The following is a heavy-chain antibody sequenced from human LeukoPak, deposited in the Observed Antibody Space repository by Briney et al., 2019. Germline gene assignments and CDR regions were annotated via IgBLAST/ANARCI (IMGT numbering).Heavy chain of an antibody. CDR1: GYTYTTYG. CDR2: ISAYNGNT. CDR3: ARARTYCSGGSCRATGRGGNDY. D-gene: IGHD2-15*01. Sequence: ASVKVSCKASGYTYTTYGISWVRQAPGQGLEWMGWISAYNGNTNYAQSLQGRVTMTTDTSTSTAYMELRSLRSDDTAVYYCARARTYCSGGSCRATGRGGNDYWGQGTLVTVSS. V-gene: IGHV1-18*01. J-gene: IGHJ4*02.